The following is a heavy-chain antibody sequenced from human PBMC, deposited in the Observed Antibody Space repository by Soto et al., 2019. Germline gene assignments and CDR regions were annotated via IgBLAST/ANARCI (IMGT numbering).Heavy chain of an antibody. D-gene: IGHD3-9*01. V-gene: IGHV3-21*02. J-gene: IGHJ6*02. Sequence: EVQLVESGGGLVKPGGSLRLSCAASGFTFSTYSMHWVRQAPGKGLEWVSSISTTSTYIYYADSVKGRFTISRDNAKNSLFLQMNSLRAEDTAVYYCARDFKYDILTSHYGMDVWGQGITVTVSS. CDR1: GFTFSTYS. CDR2: ISTTSTYI. CDR3: ARDFKYDILTSHYGMDV.